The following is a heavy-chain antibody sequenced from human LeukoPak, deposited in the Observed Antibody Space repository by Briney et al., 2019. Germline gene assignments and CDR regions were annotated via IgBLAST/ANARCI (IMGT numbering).Heavy chain of an antibody. V-gene: IGHV4-59*05. CDR1: GGSISSYY. Sequence: PSETLSLTCTVSGGSISSYYWSWIRQPPGKGLEWIGSIYYSGSTFYNTSLKSRVTISVDTSMNQFSLKLSSVTAADTAVYYCARNSYCGSLSCYRFDPWGQGTLVTVSS. J-gene: IGHJ5*02. CDR3: ARNSYCGSLSCYRFDP. D-gene: IGHD2-2*02. CDR2: IYYSGST.